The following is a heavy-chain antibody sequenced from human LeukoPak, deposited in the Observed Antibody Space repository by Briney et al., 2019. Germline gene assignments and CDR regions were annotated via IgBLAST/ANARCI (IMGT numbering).Heavy chain of an antibody. Sequence: ASVKVSCKASGYTFTSYGISWVRQAPGQGLEWMGWISAYNGNTNYAQKLQGGVTMTTDTSTSTAYMELRSLRSDDTAVYYCARDIGDIVVVPAAVNDAFDIWGQGTMVTVSS. D-gene: IGHD2-2*01. V-gene: IGHV1-18*01. CDR2: ISAYNGNT. CDR3: ARDIGDIVVVPAAVNDAFDI. CDR1: GYTFTSYG. J-gene: IGHJ3*02.